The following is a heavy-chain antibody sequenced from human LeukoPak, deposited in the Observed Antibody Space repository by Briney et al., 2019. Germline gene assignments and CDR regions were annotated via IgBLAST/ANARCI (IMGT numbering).Heavy chain of an antibody. Sequence: ASVKVSCKASGYPFTSYYINWVRQAPGQGLEWMGGISVYNGDTNYAQNFQGRVTMTTDTSTDTAYMELRSLRYDDTAVYYCARDGLSYTNPNNWFDPWGQGTLVTVSS. CDR2: ISVYNGDT. D-gene: IGHD2-2*02. CDR3: ARDGLSYTNPNNWFDP. J-gene: IGHJ5*02. V-gene: IGHV1-18*01. CDR1: GYPFTSYY.